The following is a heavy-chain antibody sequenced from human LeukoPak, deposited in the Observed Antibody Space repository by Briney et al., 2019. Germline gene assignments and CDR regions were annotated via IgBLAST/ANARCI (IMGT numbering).Heavy chain of an antibody. CDR2: INRDGSIT. J-gene: IGHJ4*02. D-gene: IGHD3-10*01. CDR3: ARESGFGESPLDY. CDR1: GFTFSTYW. V-gene: IGHV3-74*01. Sequence: GGSLRLSYATSGFTFSTYWMHWVRHAPGKGLVWVSSINRDGSITSYADSVKGRFTISRDNAKNTLYLQMNSLRAEDTAVYYCARESGFGESPLDYWGQGTLVTVSS.